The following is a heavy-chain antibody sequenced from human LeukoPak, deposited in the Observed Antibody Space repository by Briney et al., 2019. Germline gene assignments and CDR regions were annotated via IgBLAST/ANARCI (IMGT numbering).Heavy chain of an antibody. CDR1: GFIFSSYA. J-gene: IGHJ4*02. D-gene: IGHD1-1*01. Sequence: GGSLRLSCAASGFIFSSYAMQWVRQAPGKELECISAITGNGGGTFYADSVKGRFTISRDNSKNTLFLQMDSLKAEDMAVYYCVRGGQSTNCFDYWGQGIPVTVSS. CDR3: VRGGQSTNCFDY. V-gene: IGHV3-64*02. CDR2: ITGNGGGT.